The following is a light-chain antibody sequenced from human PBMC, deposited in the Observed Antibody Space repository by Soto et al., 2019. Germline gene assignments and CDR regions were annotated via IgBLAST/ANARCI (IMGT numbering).Light chain of an antibody. V-gene: IGLV2-23*01. Sequence: QPVLTQPASVSGSPGQSITISCTGTSSDVGSYDLVSWYQQRPGEAPKVMIYEANRRPSGVSNRFSGSKSGNTASLTISGLQADDEADYFCCSYAGSYTDVIFGGGTKLTVL. CDR3: CSYAGSYTDVI. CDR2: EAN. CDR1: SSDVGSYDL. J-gene: IGLJ2*01.